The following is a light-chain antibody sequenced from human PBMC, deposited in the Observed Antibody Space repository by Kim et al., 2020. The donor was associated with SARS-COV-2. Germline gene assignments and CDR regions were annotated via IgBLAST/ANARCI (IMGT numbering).Light chain of an antibody. Sequence: SMSPGERATRSCRASQSVNGNLAWYQQKPGQAPRLLIHGVSTRAPGLPARFSGSGSGSEFSLSISSLESEDFAVYYCKQYNAWPYTFGQGTKLEI. J-gene: IGKJ2*01. V-gene: IGKV3-15*01. CDR1: QSVNGN. CDR3: KQYNAWPYT. CDR2: GVS.